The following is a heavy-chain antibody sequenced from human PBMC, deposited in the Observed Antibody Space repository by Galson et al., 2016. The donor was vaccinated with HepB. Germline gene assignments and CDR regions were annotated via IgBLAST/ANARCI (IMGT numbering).Heavy chain of an antibody. D-gene: IGHD1-26*01. CDR2: ISYDGSSK. Sequence: SLRLPCATSGFSFSSFGMHWVRQAPGKGLEWVAIISYDGSSKSYADSVKGRFTISRDKSNTLYLQMNSLRAEDTAVYYCAKDLSYSTYWPYFDQSGQGTPVTVSS. V-gene: IGHV3-30*18. J-gene: IGHJ4*02. CDR1: GFSFSSFG. CDR3: AKDLSYSTYWPYFDQ.